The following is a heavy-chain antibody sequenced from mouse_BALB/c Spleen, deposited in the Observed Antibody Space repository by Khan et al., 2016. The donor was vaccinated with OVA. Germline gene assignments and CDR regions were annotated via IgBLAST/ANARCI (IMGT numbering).Heavy chain of an antibody. D-gene: IGHD2-14*01. J-gene: IGHJ3*01. V-gene: IGHV3-8*02. Sequence: EVQLQESGPSLVKPSQTLSLTCSVTGDSITSGYWCWIRKFPGNKLEYMGYIIYSGSTYYNPSLISRISITRHTSTNQYSLLLNSVTTADTATSYCARSTYRFAFVYWGQGTLVTVSA. CDR1: GDSITSGY. CDR3: ARSTYRFAFVY. CDR2: IIYSGST.